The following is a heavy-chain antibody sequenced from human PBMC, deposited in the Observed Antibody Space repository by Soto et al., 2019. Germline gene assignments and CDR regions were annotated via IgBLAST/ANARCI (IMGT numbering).Heavy chain of an antibody. CDR3: ARERLITASTSSY. CDR2: SSGTGGRT. Sequence: EVQLLEAGGALVQPGGSLRLSCAASGFTFSHYGMNWVRQAPGKGLEWVSTSSGTGGRTHYADSVKGRFTISRDNSKNSLYLQLNSLRVEDTALYYCARERLITASTSSYWGQGTLVTVSS. V-gene: IGHV3-23*01. D-gene: IGHD2-21*02. CDR1: GFTFSHYG. J-gene: IGHJ4*02.